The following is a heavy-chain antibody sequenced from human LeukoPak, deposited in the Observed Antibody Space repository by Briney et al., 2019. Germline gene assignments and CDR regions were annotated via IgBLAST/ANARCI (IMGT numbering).Heavy chain of an antibody. Sequence: PSETLSLTCTVSGYSISSGYYWGWIRQPPGKGLEWIGSIYHSGSTYYNPSLKSRDTISVDTSKNQFSLKLSSVTAADTAVYYCARESRAYMDVWGKGTTVTVSS. V-gene: IGHV4-38-2*02. CDR3: ARESRAYMDV. J-gene: IGHJ6*03. CDR2: IYHSGST. CDR1: GYSISSGYY.